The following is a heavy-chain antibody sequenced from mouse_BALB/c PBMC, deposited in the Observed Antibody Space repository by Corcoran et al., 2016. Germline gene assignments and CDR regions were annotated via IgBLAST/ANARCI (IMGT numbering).Heavy chain of an antibody. D-gene: IGHD2-4*01. CDR3: ASPYYDYDGYTMDY. Sequence: QIQLVQSGPELKKPGETVKISCKASGYTFTNYGMNWVKQAPGKGLKWMGWINTYTGEPTYADDFKGRFAFSLETSASTAYLQINNLKNEDTATYFCASPYYDYDGYTMDYGGQGTSVTVSS. V-gene: IGHV9-3-1*01. J-gene: IGHJ4*01. CDR2: INTYTGEP. CDR1: GYTFTNYG.